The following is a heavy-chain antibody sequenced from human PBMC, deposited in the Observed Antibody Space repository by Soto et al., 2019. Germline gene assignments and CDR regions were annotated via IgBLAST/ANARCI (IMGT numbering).Heavy chain of an antibody. CDR3: ARTEGIAVGALDD. D-gene: IGHD6-19*01. V-gene: IGHV1-18*01. CDR2: ISAYNGNT. CDR1: GYTFNSYG. Sequence: VQLVQSGAEVKKPGASVKVSCKPSGYTFNSYGISWLRQAPGQGLEWMGWISAYNGNTTYAQKLQGRVTMTTDTATSTAYMELRSLRSYDTAVYYCARTEGIAVGALDDWGQGTLVTVSA. J-gene: IGHJ4*02.